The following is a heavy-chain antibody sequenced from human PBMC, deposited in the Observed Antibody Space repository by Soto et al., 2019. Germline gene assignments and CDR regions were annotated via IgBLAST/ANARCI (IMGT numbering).Heavy chain of an antibody. V-gene: IGHV3-30-3*01. CDR2: ISYDGSNE. D-gene: IGHD6-19*01. CDR1: GFTFSSYG. J-gene: IGHJ6*02. CDR3: ARVDGSGWGPYYGMDV. Sequence: PGGSLRLSCAASGFTFSSYGMHWVRQAPGKGLEWVAAISYDGSNEYYADSVKGRFSISRDNSKSTLYLQMNSLRAEDTAVYYCARVDGSGWGPYYGMDVWGQGTTVTVSS.